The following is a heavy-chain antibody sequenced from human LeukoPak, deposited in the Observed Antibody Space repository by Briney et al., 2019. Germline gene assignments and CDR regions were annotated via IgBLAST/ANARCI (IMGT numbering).Heavy chain of an antibody. J-gene: IGHJ4*02. CDR3: ARDYYGSGSYYNRGFDY. D-gene: IGHD3-10*01. Sequence: PGGSLRLSCAASGFTVSSYWMSLVRQAPGKGLEWVANIKQDGSEKYYVDSVKGRFTISRDNAKNSLYLQMNSLRAEDTAVYYCARDYYGSGSYYNRGFDYWGQGTLVTVSS. V-gene: IGHV3-7*03. CDR1: GFTVSSYW. CDR2: IKQDGSEK.